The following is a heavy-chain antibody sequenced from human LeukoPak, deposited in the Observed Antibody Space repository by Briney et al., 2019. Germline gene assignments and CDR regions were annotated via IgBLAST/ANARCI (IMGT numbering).Heavy chain of an antibody. D-gene: IGHD6-13*01. J-gene: IGHJ5*02. CDR2: IYTSGST. CDR1: GGSISSYY. CDR3: ARVGSSSGNGGGNWFDP. Sequence: SETLSLTCTVSGGSISSYYWSWIRQPAGKGLEWIGRIYTSGSTNYNPSLKSRVTMSVDTSKNQFSLKLTSVTAADRAVYYCARVGSSSGNGGGNWFDPWGQGTLVTVSS. V-gene: IGHV4-4*07.